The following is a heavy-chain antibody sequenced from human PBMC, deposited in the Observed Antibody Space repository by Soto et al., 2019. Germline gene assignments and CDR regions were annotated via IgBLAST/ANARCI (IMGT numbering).Heavy chain of an antibody. J-gene: IGHJ6*02. CDR1: GGSISSSSYY. CDR3: ARGAPVDYDFWSGYQPYGMDV. D-gene: IGHD3-3*01. V-gene: IGHV4-39*01. Sequence: QLQLQESGPGLVKPSETLSLTCTVSGGSISSSSYYWGWIRQPPGKGLEWIGSIYYSGSTYYNPSFKSRVNISVDTSKNQFSLTLSSVTAADKAVYYCARGAPVDYDFWSGYQPYGMDVWGQGTTVTVSS. CDR2: IYYSGST.